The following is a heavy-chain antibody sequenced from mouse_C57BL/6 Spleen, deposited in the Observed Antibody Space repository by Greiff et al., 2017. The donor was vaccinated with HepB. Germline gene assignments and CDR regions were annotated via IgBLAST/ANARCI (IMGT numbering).Heavy chain of an antibody. D-gene: IGHD1-1*01. J-gene: IGHJ2*01. CDR2: IYPRSGNT. V-gene: IGHV1-81*01. Sequence: VQLQQSGAELARPGASVKLSCKASGYTFTSYGISWVKQRTGQGLEWIGEIYPRSGNTYYNEKFKGKAALTADKSSSTAYMELRSLTSEDSAVYFCARNYYGSPYYFDYWGQGTTLTVSS. CDR1: GYTFTSYG. CDR3: ARNYYGSPYYFDY.